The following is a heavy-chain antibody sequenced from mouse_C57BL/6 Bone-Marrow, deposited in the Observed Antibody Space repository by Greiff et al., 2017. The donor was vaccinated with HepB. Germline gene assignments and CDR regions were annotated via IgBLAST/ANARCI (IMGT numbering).Heavy chain of an antibody. CDR2: IYPRDGST. V-gene: IGHV1-78*01. J-gene: IGHJ2*01. CDR3: AKLTTVATGFDY. CDR1: GYTFTDHT. D-gene: IGHD1-1*01. Sequence: VQRVESDAELVKPGASVKISCKVSGYTFTDHTIHWMKQRPEQGLEWIGYIYPRDGSTKYNEKFKGKATLTADKSSSTAYMQLNSLTSEDSAVYFCAKLTTVATGFDYWGQGSTLTVSS.